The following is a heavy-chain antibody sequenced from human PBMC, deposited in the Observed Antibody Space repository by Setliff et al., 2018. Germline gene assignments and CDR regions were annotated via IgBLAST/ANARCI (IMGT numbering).Heavy chain of an antibody. Sequence: KPSETLSLTCTVSGASISSSRDYWGWIRQPPGKGLEWVAYISSSGSLIYYPDSVKGRFTISRDNAKKSVDLQMNSLRADDTAIYYCVKDGDYYPDSGDYYHEFDYWGQGTLVTVSS. CDR3: VKDGDYYPDSGDYYHEFDY. J-gene: IGHJ4*02. CDR2: ISSSGSLI. D-gene: IGHD3-22*01. CDR1: GASISSSRDY. V-gene: IGHV3-11*01.